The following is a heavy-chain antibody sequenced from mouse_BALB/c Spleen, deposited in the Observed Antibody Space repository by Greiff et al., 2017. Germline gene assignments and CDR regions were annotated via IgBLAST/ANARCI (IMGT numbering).Heavy chain of an antibody. CDR2: IWAGGST. D-gene: IGHD4-1*01. CDR1: GFSLTSYG. CDR3: ARDRDWDGAY. V-gene: IGHV2-9*02. Sequence: VKLVESGPGLVAPSQSLSITCTVSGFSLTSYGVHWVRQPPGKGLEWLGVIWAGGSTNYNSALMSRLSISKDNSKSQVFLKMNSLQTDDTAMYYCARDRDWDGAYWGQGTLVTVSA. J-gene: IGHJ3*01.